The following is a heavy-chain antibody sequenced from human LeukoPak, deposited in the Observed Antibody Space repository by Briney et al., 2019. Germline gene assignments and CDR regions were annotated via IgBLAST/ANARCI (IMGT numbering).Heavy chain of an antibody. CDR2: ISAYNGNT. CDR3: AREGYGVPLGMDV. D-gene: IGHD5-12*01. CDR1: GYTFTSYG. Sequence: ASVKVSCKASGYTFTSYGISWVRQAPGQGLEWMGWISAYNGNTNYAQKLQGRVTMTTDTSTSTVYMELRSLRSDDTAVYYCAREGYGVPLGMDVWGKGTTVTVSS. J-gene: IGHJ6*04. V-gene: IGHV1-18*04.